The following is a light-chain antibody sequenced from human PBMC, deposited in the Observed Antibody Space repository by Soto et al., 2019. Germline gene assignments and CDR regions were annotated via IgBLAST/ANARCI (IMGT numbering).Light chain of an antibody. Sequence: EIVLTQSPATLSLSPGETATVSCRASQSAKHFLAWYQQIPGQAPRLLIYDASNRATGIPARFSGSGSGTDFTLTISGLEPEDFAVYYCQQRSNWPPTWTFGQGTKVEIK. CDR3: QQRSNWPPTWT. V-gene: IGKV3-11*01. CDR1: QSAKHF. CDR2: DAS. J-gene: IGKJ1*01.